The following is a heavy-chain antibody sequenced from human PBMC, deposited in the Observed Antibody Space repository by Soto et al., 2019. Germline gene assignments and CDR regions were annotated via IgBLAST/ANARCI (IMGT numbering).Heavy chain of an antibody. CDR1: GYSFTSHD. CDR2: MNPNSGNT. D-gene: IGHD1-1*01. J-gene: IGHJ5*02. Sequence: ASVKVSCKATGYSFTSHDINWVRQAAGQGLEWMGWMNPNSGNTGYAQKFQGRVTMTRNTSITTAYMEVTSLKSEDTAVYYCARGEYNDSSNWFDACGQGTLVTVSA. CDR3: ARGEYNDSSNWFDA. V-gene: IGHV1-8*01.